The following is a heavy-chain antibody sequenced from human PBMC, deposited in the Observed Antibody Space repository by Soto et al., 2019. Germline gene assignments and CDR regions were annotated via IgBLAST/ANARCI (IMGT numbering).Heavy chain of an antibody. Sequence: PGESLKISCTGSGYSFALYWIAWVRQMPGKGLEWMGRIDPSDGYTNYSPSFRGHVTISVDTSISTAYLQWSNLKASDTAIYYCAKRFSPSIAGAFSAFDIWGQGTMVTVSS. CDR2: IDPSDGYT. CDR3: AKRFSPSIAGAFSAFDI. CDR1: GYSFALYW. V-gene: IGHV5-10-1*01. D-gene: IGHD1-26*01. J-gene: IGHJ3*02.